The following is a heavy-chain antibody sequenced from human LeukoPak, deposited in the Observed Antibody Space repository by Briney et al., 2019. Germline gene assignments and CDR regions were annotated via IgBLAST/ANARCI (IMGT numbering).Heavy chain of an antibody. CDR1: EYTFTSYD. V-gene: IGHV1-8*01. J-gene: IGHJ4*02. D-gene: IGHD5-18*01. Sequence: ASVKVSCKASEYTFTSYDINWVRQATGQGLEWMGRMNPNSGNTGYAQKFRGRVTMTRNTSISTAYMELSSLRSEDTAVYYCARGLRYSYGIAYFDYWGQGTLVTVSS. CDR3: ARGLRYSYGIAYFDY. CDR2: MNPNSGNT.